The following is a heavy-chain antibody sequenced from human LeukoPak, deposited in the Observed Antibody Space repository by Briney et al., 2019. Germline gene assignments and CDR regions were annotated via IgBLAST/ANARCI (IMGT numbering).Heavy chain of an antibody. D-gene: IGHD3-3*01. CDR3: AKRIWSDFWSGYYIDF. J-gene: IGHJ4*02. Sequence: GGSLRSSCAASGFTFSSYAMTWVRQAPGKGLEWVSAIGGSGDSTYYADSVKGRFTISRDNLKNTVYLQMSSLRAEDTAVYYCAKRIWSDFWSGYYIDFWGQGSLVTVSS. CDR2: IGGSGDST. CDR1: GFTFSSYA. V-gene: IGHV3-23*01.